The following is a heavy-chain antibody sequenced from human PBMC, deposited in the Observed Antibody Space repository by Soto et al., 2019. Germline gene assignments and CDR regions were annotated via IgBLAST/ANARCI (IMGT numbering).Heavy chain of an antibody. V-gene: IGHV1-69*06. CDR3: ARGPLNDFWSGYYYYYYYGMDV. Sequence: SVKVSCKASGGTFSSYAICWVRQAPGQGLEWMGGIIPIFGTANYAQKFQGRVTITADKSTSTAYMELSSLRSEDTAVYYCARGPLNDFWSGYYYYYYYGMDVWGQGTTVTVSS. D-gene: IGHD3-3*01. CDR1: GGTFSSYA. CDR2: IIPIFGTA. J-gene: IGHJ6*02.